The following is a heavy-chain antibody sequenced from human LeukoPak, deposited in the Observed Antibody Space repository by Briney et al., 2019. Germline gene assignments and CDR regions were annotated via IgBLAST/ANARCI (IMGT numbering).Heavy chain of an antibody. CDR1: GGSFSGYY. CDR3: GKTDIYFNPIDY. Sequence: SETLSLTCAVYGGSFSGYYWSWIRQPPGQGLEWIGEIHRAGRTRYNPSFKSRVTISMDYSKNQFSLKLTSVTAADTAIYYCGKTDIYFNPIDYWGPGSLVTVSS. V-gene: IGHV4-34*01. D-gene: IGHD3-9*01. CDR2: IHRAGRT. J-gene: IGHJ4*02.